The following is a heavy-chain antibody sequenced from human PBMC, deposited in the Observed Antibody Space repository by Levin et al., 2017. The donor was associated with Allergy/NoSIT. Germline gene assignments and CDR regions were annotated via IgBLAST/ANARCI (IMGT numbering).Heavy chain of an antibody. CDR3: ARDWIEYYYDSSGYDYYYYGMDV. V-gene: IGHV1-69*06. CDR2: IIPIFGTA. J-gene: IGHJ6*02. D-gene: IGHD3-22*01. CDR1: GGTFSSYA. Sequence: SVKVSCKASGGTFSSYAISWVRQAPGQGLEWMGGIIPIFGTANYAQKFQGRVTITADKSTSTAYMELSSLRSEDTAVYYCARDWIEYYYDSSGYDYYYYGMDVWGQGTTVTVSS.